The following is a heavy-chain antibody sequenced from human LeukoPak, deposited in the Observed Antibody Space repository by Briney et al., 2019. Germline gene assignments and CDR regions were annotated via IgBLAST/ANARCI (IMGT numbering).Heavy chain of an antibody. V-gene: IGHV3-13*01. CDR3: AREWRGIASHYHGMDV. J-gene: IGHJ6*02. CDR1: GFSFSDYD. Sequence: GGSLRLSCGASGFSFSDYDMYWVRQAAGRGLEWVSALGTNGDAYYLGSVRGRFTISRENVKNSLYLQMNSLGVEDTAVYYCAREWRGIASHYHGMDVWGQGTTVTVSS. D-gene: IGHD6-6*01. CDR2: LGTNGDA.